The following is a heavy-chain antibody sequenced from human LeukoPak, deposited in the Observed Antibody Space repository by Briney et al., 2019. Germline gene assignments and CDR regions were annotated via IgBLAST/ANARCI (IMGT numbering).Heavy chain of an antibody. CDR2: IYHSGST. V-gene: IGHV4-38-2*02. J-gene: IGHJ4*02. Sequence: SETLSLTCTVSGYSISSGYYWGWIRQPPGKGLEWIGSIYHSGSTYYNPSLKSRVTISVDTSKNHFSLKLSSVTAADTAVYYCARGANYYGSGSYYRYYFDYWGQGTLVTVSS. CDR1: GYSISSGYY. CDR3: ARGANYYGSGSYYRYYFDY. D-gene: IGHD3-10*01.